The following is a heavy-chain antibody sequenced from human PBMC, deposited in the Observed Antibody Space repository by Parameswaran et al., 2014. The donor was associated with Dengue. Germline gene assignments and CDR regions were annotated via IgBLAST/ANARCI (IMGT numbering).Heavy chain of an antibody. V-gene: IGHV3-48*03. J-gene: IGHJ4*02. CDR2: ISSSGSTI. D-gene: IGHD5-12*01. Sequence: VRQAPGKGLEWVSYISSSGSTIYYADSVKGRFTISRDNAKNSLYLQMNSLRAEDTAVYYCARGGGYDWGESRFDYWGQGTLVTVSS. CDR3: ARGGGYDWGESRFDY.